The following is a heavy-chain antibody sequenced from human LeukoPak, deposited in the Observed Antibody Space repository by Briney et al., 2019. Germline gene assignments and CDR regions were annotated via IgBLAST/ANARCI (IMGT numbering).Heavy chain of an antibody. J-gene: IGHJ1*01. CDR2: INTDGSST. V-gene: IGHV3-74*01. Sequence: GGSLRLSCAASGFTFSSYWMHWVRHGPGKGVGWVSHINTDGSSTSYADSVKGRFTISRDNSKNTLYLQMNSLRAEDTAVYYCARDEGDSSGYYPGLWGQGTLVTVSS. CDR1: GFTFSSYW. CDR3: ARDEGDSSGYYPGL. D-gene: IGHD3-22*01.